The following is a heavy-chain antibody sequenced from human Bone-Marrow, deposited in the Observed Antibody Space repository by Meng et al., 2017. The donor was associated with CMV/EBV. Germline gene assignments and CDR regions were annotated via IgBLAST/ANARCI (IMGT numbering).Heavy chain of an antibody. CDR3: ATTMTAAGAFDP. J-gene: IGHJ5*02. D-gene: IGHD6-13*01. Sequence: SCYASGYTFTGYYLHWVRQAPGQGLEWMGWINPNSGATNYAQIFQGRVTMTRDTSISTAYMELSRLTSDDTAVYYCATTMTAAGAFDPWGQGTLVTVSS. CDR1: GYTFTGYY. V-gene: IGHV1-2*02. CDR2: INPNSGAT.